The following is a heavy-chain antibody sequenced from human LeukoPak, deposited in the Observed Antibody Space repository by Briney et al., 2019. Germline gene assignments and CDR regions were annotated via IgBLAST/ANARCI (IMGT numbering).Heavy chain of an antibody. J-gene: IGHJ4*02. D-gene: IGHD3-22*01. CDR3: ARHPAGYYDSSGGGYYFDY. CDR1: GGSISSSNW. CDR2: IYHSGST. Sequence: SGTLSLTCAVSGGSISSSNWWSWVRQPPGKGLEWIGEIYHSGSTNYNPSLKSRVTISVDKSKNQFSLKLSSVTAADTAVYYCARHPAGYYDSSGGGYYFDYWGQGTLVTVSS. V-gene: IGHV4-4*02.